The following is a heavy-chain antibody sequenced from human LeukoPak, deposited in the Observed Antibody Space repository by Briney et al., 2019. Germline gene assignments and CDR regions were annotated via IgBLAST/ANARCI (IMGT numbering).Heavy chain of an antibody. Sequence: SETLSLTCTVSGVSIRSYYWSWIRQPPGKGLEWIGYIYNSGSTNYNPSLKSRVTISVDTSKNQFSLKLSSVTAADTAVYYCARDPFRGYFDLWGQGTLVTVSS. CDR1: GVSIRSYY. V-gene: IGHV4-59*01. CDR3: ARDPFRGYFDL. D-gene: IGHD3-16*01. CDR2: IYNSGST. J-gene: IGHJ4*02.